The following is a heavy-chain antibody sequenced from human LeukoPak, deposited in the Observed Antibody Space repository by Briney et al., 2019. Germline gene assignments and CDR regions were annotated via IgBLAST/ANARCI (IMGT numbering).Heavy chain of an antibody. V-gene: IGHV4-61*01. CDR3: ARAPEVYDSTSYGGGWLDP. J-gene: IGHJ5*02. Sequence: SETLSLTCTVSGGSVNSGNYYWSWIRQPPGKGLEWIGYIYDSGSTKYNPSLKSRVTISEDTSKNQFSLKLRFVTAADTAVYYCARAPEVYDSTSYGGGWLDPWGQASGSPSPQ. CDR2: IYDSGST. D-gene: IGHD3-22*01. CDR1: GGSVNSGNYY.